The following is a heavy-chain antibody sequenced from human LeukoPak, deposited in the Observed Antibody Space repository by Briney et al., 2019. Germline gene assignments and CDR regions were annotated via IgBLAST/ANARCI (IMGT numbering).Heavy chain of an antibody. D-gene: IGHD3-22*01. V-gene: IGHV3-21*06. CDR2: ISSGSIYI. CDR3: ARNQTPRYDSSGYSDY. Sequence: GGSLRLSCAASGFTFSSYSMNWVRQAPGEGLEWVSSISSGSIYIFYADSVKGRFTISRDNAKNSLYLQMNSLRVDDTAVYYCARNQTPRYDSSGYSDYWGQGTLVTVSS. J-gene: IGHJ4*02. CDR1: GFTFSSYS.